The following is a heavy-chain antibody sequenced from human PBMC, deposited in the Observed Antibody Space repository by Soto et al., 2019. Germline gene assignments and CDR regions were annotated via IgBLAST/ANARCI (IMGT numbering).Heavy chain of an antibody. D-gene: IGHD6-19*01. CDR2: IIPIFGTA. Sequence: QVQLVQSGAEVKKPGSSVKVSCKASGGTFSSYAISWVRQAPGQGLEWMGGIIPIFGTANYEQKFQGRVTITADKSTSTAYMELSSLRSEDTAVYYCARVGSGWYRGVNWFDPWGQGTLVTVSS. J-gene: IGHJ5*02. CDR3: ARVGSGWYRGVNWFDP. CDR1: GGTFSSYA. V-gene: IGHV1-69*06.